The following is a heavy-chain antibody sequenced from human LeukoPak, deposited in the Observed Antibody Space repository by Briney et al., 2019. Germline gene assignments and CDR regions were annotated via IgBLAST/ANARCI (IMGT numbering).Heavy chain of an antibody. CDR3: AKSDPSIYYYYGMDV. V-gene: IGHV3-23*01. D-gene: IGHD3-3*02. J-gene: IGHJ6*02. CDR1: GFTFSSYA. Sequence: GGSLRLSCAASGFTFSSYAMSWVRQAPGKGLEWVSAISGSGGNTYYADSVKGRFTISRDNSKNTLYLQMNSLRAEDTAVYYCAKSDPSIYYYYGMDVWGQGTTVTVSS. CDR2: ISGSGGNT.